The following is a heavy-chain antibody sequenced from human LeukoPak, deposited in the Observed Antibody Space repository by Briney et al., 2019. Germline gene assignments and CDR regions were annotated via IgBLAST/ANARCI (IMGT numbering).Heavy chain of an antibody. CDR2: IYHSGST. J-gene: IGHJ4*02. Sequence: PPETLSLTCAVSGYSISSGYYWGWLRQPPGKGVEWIGSIYHSGSTYYNPSLKSRVTISVDTSKNQFSLKLSSVTAADTAVYYCARRTIGTTVVTPDFDYWGQGTLVTVSS. CDR3: ARRTIGTTVVTPDFDY. V-gene: IGHV4-38-2*01. CDR1: GYSISSGYY. D-gene: IGHD4-23*01.